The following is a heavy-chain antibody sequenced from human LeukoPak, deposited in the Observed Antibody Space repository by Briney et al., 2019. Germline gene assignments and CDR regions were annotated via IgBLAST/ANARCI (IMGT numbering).Heavy chain of an antibody. J-gene: IGHJ3*02. CDR3: ARDTVEGGAFDI. Sequence: SETLSLTCTVSGGSISSYYWSWIRQPAGKGLEWIGRIYTSGSTNYNPSLKSRVTMSVDTSKNQFSLKPSSVTAADTAVYYCARDTVEGGAFDIWGQGTMVTVSS. D-gene: IGHD4-17*01. CDR2: IYTSGST. V-gene: IGHV4-4*07. CDR1: GGSISSYY.